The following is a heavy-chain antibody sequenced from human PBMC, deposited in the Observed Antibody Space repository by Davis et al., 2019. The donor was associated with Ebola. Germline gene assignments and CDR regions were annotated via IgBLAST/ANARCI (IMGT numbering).Heavy chain of an antibody. Sequence: PSETLSLTCTVSGVSISSHYWNWFRQPPGKGLEWIGIIYDSGRTNYNPSLKSRVTISADTSKNQFSLKLRSVTAADTAVYYCARFGDGAYWGQGTLVAVSS. CDR2: IYDSGRT. CDR1: GVSISSHY. V-gene: IGHV4-59*11. D-gene: IGHD2-21*01. J-gene: IGHJ4*02. CDR3: ARFGDGAY.